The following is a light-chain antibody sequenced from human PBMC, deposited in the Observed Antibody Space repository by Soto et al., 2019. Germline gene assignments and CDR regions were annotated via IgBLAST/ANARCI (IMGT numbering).Light chain of an antibody. CDR1: SSDVGGYNY. Sequence: QSVLTQPPSASGSPGQSVTISRTGTSSDVGGYNYVSWYQQHPGKAPKLVIYEVSKRPSGVPDRFSGSKSGNTASLTVSGLQAEDEADYYCSSYAGSNNFDVFGTGTKVTGL. J-gene: IGLJ1*01. V-gene: IGLV2-8*01. CDR2: EVS. CDR3: SSYAGSNNFDV.